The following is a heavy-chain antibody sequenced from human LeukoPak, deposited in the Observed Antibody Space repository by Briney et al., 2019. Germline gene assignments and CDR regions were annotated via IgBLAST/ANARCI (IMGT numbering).Heavy chain of an antibody. J-gene: IGHJ2*01. CDR1: GGSISSYY. CDR2: IYYSGST. CDR3: ARPAVAGLAAAGFWYFDL. V-gene: IGHV4-59*01. Sequence: PSETLSLTCTVSGGSISSYYWSWIRQPPGKGLEWIGYIYYSGSTNYNPSLKSRVTISVDTSKNQFSLKLSSVTAADTDVYYCARPAVAGLAAAGFWYFDLWGRGTMVTVSS. D-gene: IGHD6-13*01.